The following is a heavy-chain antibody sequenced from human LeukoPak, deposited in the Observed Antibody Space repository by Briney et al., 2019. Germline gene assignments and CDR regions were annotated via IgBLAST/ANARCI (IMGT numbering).Heavy chain of an antibody. D-gene: IGHD3-10*01. Sequence: GASVKVSCKASGYTFTGYYMHWVRPAPGQGLEWMGWINPNSGGTNYAQKFQGRVTMTRDTSISTAYMELSRLRSDDTAVYFCAKDKFDGSGYQFDSWGQGSLVIVSS. CDR3: AKDKFDGSGYQFDS. CDR2: INPNSGGT. V-gene: IGHV1-2*02. CDR1: GYTFTGYY. J-gene: IGHJ4*02.